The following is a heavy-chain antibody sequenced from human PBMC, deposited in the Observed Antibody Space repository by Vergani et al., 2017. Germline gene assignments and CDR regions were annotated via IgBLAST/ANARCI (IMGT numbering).Heavy chain of an antibody. CDR1: GGSISSYY. D-gene: IGHD2-15*01. Sequence: QVQLQESGPGLVKPSETLSLTCTVSGGSISSYYWSWIRQPPGNGLEWIGSIYYSGSTYYNPSLKSRVTISVDTSKNQFSLKLTSVTAADTAVYYCASDCGGGSCYGQSYGLDVWGQGTTVTVSS. V-gene: IGHV4-59*05. J-gene: IGHJ6*02. CDR2: IYYSGST. CDR3: ASDCGGGSCYGQSYGLDV.